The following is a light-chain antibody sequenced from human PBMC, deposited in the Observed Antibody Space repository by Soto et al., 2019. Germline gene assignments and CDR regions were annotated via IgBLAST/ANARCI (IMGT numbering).Light chain of an antibody. CDR3: ISYTVSRSYV. J-gene: IGLJ1*01. V-gene: IGLV2-14*01. CDR2: SVS. CDR1: SSDIGAYDH. Sequence: QSVLTQPASVSGCPGQSITISCSGTSSDIGAYDHFAWFQQFPGKTPKLVIYSVSNRPSGVSYRFSGSKSGNTASLTISGLQADDEADYYCISYTVSRSYVFGPGTKVTVL.